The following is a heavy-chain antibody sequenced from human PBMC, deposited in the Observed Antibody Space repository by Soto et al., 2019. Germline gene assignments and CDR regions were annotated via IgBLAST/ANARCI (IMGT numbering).Heavy chain of an antibody. V-gene: IGHV3-53*04. CDR3: ARDGRGQWGPSDIVAFDI. CDR1: GFTVSSNY. D-gene: IGHD6-19*01. J-gene: IGHJ3*02. Sequence: GGSLRLSCAASGFTVSSNYMSWVRQAPGKGLEWVSVIYSGGSTYYADSVKGRFTSSRHNSKNTLYLQMNSLRAEDTAVYYCARDGRGQWGPSDIVAFDIWGQGTMVTVSS. CDR2: IYSGGST.